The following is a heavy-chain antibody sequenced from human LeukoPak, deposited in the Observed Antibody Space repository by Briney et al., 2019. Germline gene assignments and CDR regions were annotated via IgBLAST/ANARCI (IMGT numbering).Heavy chain of an antibody. CDR3: ARDPVAGTTTFDY. Sequence: GGSLRLSCAASGFTSSSYWMSWVRQAPGKGLEWVANIKQDGSEKYYVDSVKGRFTISRDNAKNSLYLQMNSLRAEDTAVYYCARDPVAGTTTFDYWGQGTLVTVSS. CDR2: IKQDGSEK. D-gene: IGHD1-7*01. CDR1: GFTSSSYW. J-gene: IGHJ4*02. V-gene: IGHV3-7*01.